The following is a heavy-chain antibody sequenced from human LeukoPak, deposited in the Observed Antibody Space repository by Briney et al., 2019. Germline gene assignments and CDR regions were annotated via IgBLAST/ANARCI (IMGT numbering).Heavy chain of an antibody. CDR1: GRTFSSYA. D-gene: IGHD3-10*01. CDR2: IIPIFGTA. J-gene: IGHJ4*02. V-gene: IGHV1-69*13. Sequence: GASVKVSCKASGRTFSSYAISWVRQAPGQGLEWMGGIIPIFGTANYAQKFQGRVTITADESTSTAYMELSSLRSEDTAVYYCARVGSRGAYYYGSGSYYSSWGQGTLVTVSS. CDR3: ARVGSRGAYYYGSGSYYSS.